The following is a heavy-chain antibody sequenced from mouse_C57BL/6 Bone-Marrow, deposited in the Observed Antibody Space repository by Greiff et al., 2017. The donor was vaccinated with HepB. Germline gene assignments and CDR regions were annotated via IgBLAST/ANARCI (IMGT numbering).Heavy chain of an antibody. Sequence: EVQVVESGGGLVQPGGSLSLSCAASGFTFTDYYMSWVRQPPGKALEWLGFIRNKANGYTTEYSASVKGRFTISRDNSQSILYLQMNALRAEDSATYYCARRIYYYGSSYRTDWYFDVWGTGTTVTVSS. D-gene: IGHD1-1*01. V-gene: IGHV7-3*01. CDR2: IRNKANGYTT. CDR3: ARRIYYYGSSYRTDWYFDV. CDR1: GFTFTDYY. J-gene: IGHJ1*03.